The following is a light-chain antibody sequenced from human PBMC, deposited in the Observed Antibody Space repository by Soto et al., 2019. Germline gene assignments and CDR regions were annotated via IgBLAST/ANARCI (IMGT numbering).Light chain of an antibody. V-gene: IGLV1-44*01. CDR3: AAWDDSLNGPV. J-gene: IGLJ2*01. CDR1: SSNIGSNT. Sequence: QSVLTQPPSASVTPGQRVTISCSGSSSNIGSNTVNWYQQLPGTAPKLLISSNNQRPSGVPDRFSGSKSGTSASLAISGLQSEDEADYYCAAWDDSLNGPVFGGGTKLTVL. CDR2: SNN.